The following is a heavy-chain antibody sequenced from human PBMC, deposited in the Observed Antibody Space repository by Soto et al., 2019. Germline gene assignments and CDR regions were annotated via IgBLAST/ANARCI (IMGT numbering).Heavy chain of an antibody. V-gene: IGHV3-66*01. D-gene: IGHD2-2*01. J-gene: IGHJ6*03. CDR3: ASVPAAMFGYYYYYMDV. CDR1: GFTVSSNY. CDR2: IYSGGST. Sequence: LRLSCAASGFTVSSNYMSWVRQAPGKGLEWVSVIYSGGSTYYADSVKGRFTISRDNSKNTLYLQMNSLRAEDTAVYYCASVPAAMFGYYYYYMDVWGKGTTVTVSS.